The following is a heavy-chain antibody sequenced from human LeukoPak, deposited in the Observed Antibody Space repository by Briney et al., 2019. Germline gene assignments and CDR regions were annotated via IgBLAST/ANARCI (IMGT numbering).Heavy chain of an antibody. J-gene: IGHJ6*02. CDR3: AREIFYGSGSYYSNYYYGMDV. V-gene: IGHV3-30*19. Sequence: GRSLRLSCAASGFTFSSYGMHWVRQAPGKGLEWVAVIWYDGSNKYYADSVKGRFTISRDSSKNTLYLQMNSLRAEDTAVYYCAREIFYGSGSYYSNYYYGMDVWGQGTTVTVSS. CDR1: GFTFSSYG. D-gene: IGHD3-10*01. CDR2: IWYDGSNK.